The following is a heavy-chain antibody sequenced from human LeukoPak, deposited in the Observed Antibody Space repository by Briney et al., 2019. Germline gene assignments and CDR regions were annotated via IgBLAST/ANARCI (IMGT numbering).Heavy chain of an antibody. CDR3: ARGSKYSNSVKGWREGPTVGDY. V-gene: IGHV3-7*01. CDR1: GFTFSSYW. J-gene: IGHJ4*02. D-gene: IGHD4-11*01. CDR2: IKQDGSDK. Sequence: GGSLRLSCAASGFTFSSYWMSWVRQAPGKGLEWVANIKQDGSDKYYADSVKGRFTISRDNSKNTLYLQMNSLRAEDTAVYYCARGSKYSNSVKGWREGPTVGDYWGQGTLVTVSS.